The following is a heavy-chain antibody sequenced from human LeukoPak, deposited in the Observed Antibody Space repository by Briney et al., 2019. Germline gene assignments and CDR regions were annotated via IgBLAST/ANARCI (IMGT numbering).Heavy chain of an antibody. CDR3: AKPSRLPLVY. J-gene: IGHJ4*02. V-gene: IGHV3-30*02. CDR2: IRYDGSNK. CDR1: GFTFSSYG. D-gene: IGHD4-11*01. Sequence: GVSRRLSCAASGFTFSSYGMHWVREAPGKGLEWVAFIRYDGSNKYYADSVKGRFTISRDNSKNTLYLQMNSLRAEDTAVYYCAKPSRLPLVYWGQGTLVTVSS.